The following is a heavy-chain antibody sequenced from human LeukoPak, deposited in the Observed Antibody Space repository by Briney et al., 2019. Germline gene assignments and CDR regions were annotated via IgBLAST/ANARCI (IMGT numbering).Heavy chain of an antibody. J-gene: IGHJ4*02. Sequence: PSETLSLTCAVYGGSFSGYYWSWIRQPPGKGLEWIGEINHSGSTNYNPSLKSRVTISVDTSKNQFSLKLSSVTAPDTAVYYCARGRRYYYDSSGYYYDFDYWGQGTLVTVSS. D-gene: IGHD3-22*01. CDR1: GGSFSGYY. CDR2: INHSGST. V-gene: IGHV4-34*01. CDR3: ARGRRYYYDSSGYYYDFDY.